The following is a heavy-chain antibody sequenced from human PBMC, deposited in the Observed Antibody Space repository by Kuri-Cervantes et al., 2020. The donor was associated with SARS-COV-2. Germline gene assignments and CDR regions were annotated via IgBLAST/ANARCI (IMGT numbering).Heavy chain of an antibody. CDR1: GYTFTSYA. D-gene: IGHD3-3*01. V-gene: IGHV1-3*02. CDR3: AYPGQYDFWSGTSFDY. J-gene: IGHJ4*02. Sequence: ASVKVSCKTSGYTFTSYAMHWVRQAPGQRLEWMGWSNAGNGNTKYSQEFQGRVTITADESTSTAYMELSSLRSEDTAVYYCAYPGQYDFWSGTSFDYWGQGTLVTVSS. CDR2: SNAGNGNT.